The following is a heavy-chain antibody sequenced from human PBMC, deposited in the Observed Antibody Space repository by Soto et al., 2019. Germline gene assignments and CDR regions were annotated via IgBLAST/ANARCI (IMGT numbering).Heavy chain of an antibody. CDR3: ATSSRYSYDSSGRYYVPGEPLDY. V-gene: IGHV3-23*01. Sequence: PGGSLRLSCAASGFTFSSYAMIWVRQAPGKGLEWVSGISGSGGSTDYADSVKGRFTMSRDNSKNTMYMQMNSLRAEDTAVYYCATSSRYSYDSSGRYYVPGEPLDYWGQGTLVTVSS. CDR1: GFTFSSYA. J-gene: IGHJ4*02. D-gene: IGHD3-22*01. CDR2: ISGSGGST.